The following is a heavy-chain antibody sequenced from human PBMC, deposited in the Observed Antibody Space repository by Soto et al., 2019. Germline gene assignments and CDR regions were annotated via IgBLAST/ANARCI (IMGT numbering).Heavy chain of an antibody. CDR2: ISAYNGNK. Sequence: QVQLVQSGAEVKKPGASVKVSCKASGYTFTSYAISWVRQAPGQGLEWMGWISAYNGNKNYAQKRKGIVTITTETSTSTAYMELRSLRSDDTAVYYCARDAPPADYWGQGTLVTVSS. CDR1: GYTFTSYA. CDR3: ARDAPPADY. J-gene: IGHJ4*02. V-gene: IGHV1-18*01.